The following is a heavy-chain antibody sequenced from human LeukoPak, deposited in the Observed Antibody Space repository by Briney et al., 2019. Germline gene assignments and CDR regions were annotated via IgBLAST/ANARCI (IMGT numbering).Heavy chain of an antibody. V-gene: IGHV4-34*01. CDR2: INHSGST. J-gene: IGHJ5*02. CDR1: GFTFSSYW. Sequence: GSLRLSCAASGFTFSSYWMSWVRQPPGKGLEWIGEINHSGSTNYNPSLKSRFTISVDTSKNQFSLKLSSVTAADTAVYYCARISDIVVVPAAMRADWFDPWGQGTLVTVSS. D-gene: IGHD2-2*01. CDR3: ARISDIVVVPAAMRADWFDP.